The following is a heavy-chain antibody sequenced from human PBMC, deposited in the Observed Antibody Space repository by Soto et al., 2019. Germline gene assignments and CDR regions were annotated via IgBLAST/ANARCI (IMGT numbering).Heavy chain of an antibody. V-gene: IGHV1-69*02. CDR1: GGTFGTYT. Sequence: QVQLVQSGAEVKKPGSSVKVSCKASGGTFGTYTISWVRQAPGQGLEWMGRIIPYLDITDYAPKFQGRFTIAADKSTTTAYMELNRLRSEDTAVYFCARDTTYWGQGTLVTVSS. D-gene: IGHD5-18*01. J-gene: IGHJ4*02. CDR2: IIPYLDIT. CDR3: ARDTTY.